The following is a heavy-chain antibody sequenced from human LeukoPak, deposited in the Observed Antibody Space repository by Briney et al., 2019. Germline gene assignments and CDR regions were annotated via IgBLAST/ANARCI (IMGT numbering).Heavy chain of an antibody. CDR3: ASRVVVVAATLGFDY. D-gene: IGHD2-15*01. J-gene: IGHJ4*02. Sequence: GGSLRLSCAASGFTFSSYGMHWVRQAPGKGLEWVAFIRYDGSNKYYADSVKGRFTISRDNSKNTLYLQMNSLRAEDTAVYYCASRVVVVAATLGFDYWGQGTLVTVSS. CDR1: GFTFSSYG. CDR2: IRYDGSNK. V-gene: IGHV3-30*02.